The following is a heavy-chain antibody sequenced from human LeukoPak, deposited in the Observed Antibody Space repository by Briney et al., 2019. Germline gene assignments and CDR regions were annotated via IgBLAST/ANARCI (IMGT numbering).Heavy chain of an antibody. D-gene: IGHD3-3*01. CDR2: IYYSGST. V-gene: IGHV4-59*01. CDR3: ARVGTYDFWSGYPLYYFDY. Sequence: SETLSLTCTVSGGSISSYYWSWIRQPSGKGLEWIGYIYYSGSTNYNPSLKSRVTISVDTSKNQFSLKLSSVTAADTAVYYCARVGTYDFWSGYPLYYFDYWGQGTLVTVSS. CDR1: GGSISSYY. J-gene: IGHJ4*02.